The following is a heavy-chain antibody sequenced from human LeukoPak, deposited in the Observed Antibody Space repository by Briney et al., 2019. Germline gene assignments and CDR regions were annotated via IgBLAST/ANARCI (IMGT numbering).Heavy chain of an antibody. D-gene: IGHD3-22*01. CDR1: GFTFSSYA. J-gene: IGHJ4*02. Sequence: GSLRLSCAASGFTFSSYAMSWVRQAPGKGLEWVSAISGSGGSTYYADSVKGRFTISRDNSKNTLYLRMNSLRAEDTAVYYCAKFPTYYYDSSGYSYFDYWGQGTLVTVSS. CDR3: AKFPTYYYDSSGYSYFDY. CDR2: ISGSGGST. V-gene: IGHV3-23*01.